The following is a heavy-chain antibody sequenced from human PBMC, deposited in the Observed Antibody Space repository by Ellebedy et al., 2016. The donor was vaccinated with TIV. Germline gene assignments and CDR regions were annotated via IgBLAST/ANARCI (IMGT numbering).Heavy chain of an antibody. D-gene: IGHD2-2*03. Sequence: GESLKISXAASGFMFDNYWMHWVRQVPGKGLVWVSRIDNDGNTISYADSVKGRFTISRDNTKNTLYLQMNSLRAEDTGVYYCARRSSGYCVGVKCTTDFDYWGQGSLVTVSS. CDR2: IDNDGNTI. CDR1: GFMFDNYW. CDR3: ARRSSGYCVGVKCTTDFDY. J-gene: IGHJ4*02. V-gene: IGHV3-74*01.